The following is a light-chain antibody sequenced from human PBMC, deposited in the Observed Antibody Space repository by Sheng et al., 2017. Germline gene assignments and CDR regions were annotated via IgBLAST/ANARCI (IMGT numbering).Light chain of an antibody. V-gene: IGKV1-39*01. CDR3: QQSYSTLEVT. CDR2: AAS. CDR1: QSISSY. J-gene: IGKJ4*01. Sequence: DIQMTQSPSSLSASVGDRVTITCRASQSISSYLNWYQQKPGKAPKLLIYAASSLQSGVPSRFSGSGSGTDFTLTISSLQPEDFATYYCQQSYSTLEVTFGGGTKVEDQT.